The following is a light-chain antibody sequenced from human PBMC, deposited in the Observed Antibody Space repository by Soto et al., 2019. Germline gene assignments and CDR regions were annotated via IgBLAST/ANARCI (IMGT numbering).Light chain of an antibody. Sequence: QSALTQPASVSGSPGQSITISCTGTSSDVGGYNYVSWYQQHPGKAPKLMIYDVTNRPSGVSTRFSGSKSANTASLTISGLLAEDEADYYCSSYTSSSTIAFGTGTKLTVL. V-gene: IGLV2-14*03. CDR2: DVT. CDR1: SSDVGGYNY. CDR3: SSYTSSSTIA. J-gene: IGLJ1*01.